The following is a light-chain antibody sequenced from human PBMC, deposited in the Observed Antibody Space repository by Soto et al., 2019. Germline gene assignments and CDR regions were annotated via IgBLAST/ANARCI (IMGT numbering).Light chain of an antibody. Sequence: DIQMTQSPSTLSGSVGDRVTITCRASQTISSWLAWYQQKPGKAPKLLIYKASTLKSGVQSRFSGSGSGTEFALTIRGLQPDDFGSYYCKQYYSYPRTFGQGTKVDIK. CDR1: QTISSW. CDR2: KAS. J-gene: IGKJ1*01. V-gene: IGKV1-5*03. CDR3: KQYYSYPRT.